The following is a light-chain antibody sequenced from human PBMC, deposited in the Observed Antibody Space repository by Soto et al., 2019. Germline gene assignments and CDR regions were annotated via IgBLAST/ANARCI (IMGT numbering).Light chain of an antibody. CDR3: QQYNNWPHWT. J-gene: IGKJ1*01. Sequence: DIVMTQSPATLSVSPGERATLSCRASQSVSSNLAWYQQKPGQAPRLLIYGASTRATGIPARFSGSGSGTEFTLTISSLQSEDFAVYYCQQYNNWPHWTFGQGTKWIS. CDR2: GAS. CDR1: QSVSSN. V-gene: IGKV3-15*01.